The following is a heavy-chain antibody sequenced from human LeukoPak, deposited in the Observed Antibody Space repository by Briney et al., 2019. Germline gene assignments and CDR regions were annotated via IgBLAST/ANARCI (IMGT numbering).Heavy chain of an antibody. D-gene: IGHD3-22*01. J-gene: IGHJ4*02. CDR1: GFTVSSNY. CDR3: ARSSAYYYDSSGYYFKNPFDY. CDR2: ISSSSSYI. Sequence: PGGSLRLPCAASGFTVSSNYMSWVRQAPGKGLEWVSSISSSSSYIYYADSVKGRFTISRDNAKNSLYLQMNSLRAEDTAVYYCARSSAYYYDSSGYYFKNPFDYWGQGTLVTVSS. V-gene: IGHV3-21*01.